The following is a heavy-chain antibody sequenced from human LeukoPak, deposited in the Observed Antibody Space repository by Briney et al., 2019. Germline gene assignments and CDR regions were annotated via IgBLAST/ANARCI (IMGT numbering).Heavy chain of an antibody. CDR2: INPNSGGT. V-gene: IGHV1-2*02. J-gene: IGHJ5*02. Sequence: GASVKVSCKASGYIFTGYYMHWVRQAPGQGLEWMGWINPNSGGTNYAQKFQGRVTMTRDTSISTAYMELSRLRSDDTAVYYCAREVNDYGDYGWFDPWGQGTLVTVSS. D-gene: IGHD4-17*01. CDR3: AREVNDYGDYGWFDP. CDR1: GYIFTGYY.